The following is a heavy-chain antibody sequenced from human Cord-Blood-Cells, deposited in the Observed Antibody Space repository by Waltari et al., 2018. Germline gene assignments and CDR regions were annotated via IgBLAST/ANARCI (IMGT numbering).Heavy chain of an antibody. D-gene: IGHD3-10*01. CDR3: ARDGVLLWFGELFDY. V-gene: IGHV3-48*03. CDR1: GFTFSSYE. CDR2: ISSSGSTI. J-gene: IGHJ4*02. Sequence: EVQLVESGGGLVQPGGSLRLSCAASGFTFSSYEMNWVRQAPGKGLEWVSYISSSGSTIYYADSVKGRFTNSRDNAKNSLYLQMNSLRAEDTAVYYCARDGVLLWFGELFDYWGQGTLVTVSS.